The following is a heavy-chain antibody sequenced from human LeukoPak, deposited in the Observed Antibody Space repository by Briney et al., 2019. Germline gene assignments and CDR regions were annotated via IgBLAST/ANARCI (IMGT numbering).Heavy chain of an antibody. J-gene: IGHJ4*02. D-gene: IGHD3-10*01. CDR2: ISPRSGDT. CDR1: GYSXTDYY. CDR3: ARGREIHGGSDTKLDDY. Sequence: ASVKVSCKASGYSXTDYYMHLVRQAPGQGLEWMGWISPRSGDTSYAQKFQGRVTMTRDTSINTVDMDLSGLTSDDTAVFYCARGREIHGGSDTKLDDYWGQGTLVTVSS. V-gene: IGHV1-2*02.